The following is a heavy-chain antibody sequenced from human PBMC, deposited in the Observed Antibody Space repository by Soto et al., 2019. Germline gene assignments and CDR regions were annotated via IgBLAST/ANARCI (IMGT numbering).Heavy chain of an antibody. V-gene: IGHV1-69*13. J-gene: IGHJ4*02. CDR1: GGTFSSYA. D-gene: IGHD2-15*01. CDR3: ARSEWGGKDKYYFDY. CDR2: IIPIFGTA. Sequence: ASVKVSCKASGGTFSSYAISWVRQAPGQGLEWMGGIIPIFGTANYAQKFQGRVTITADESTSTAYMELSSLRSEDTAVYYCARSEWGGKDKYYFDYWGQGTLVTVSS.